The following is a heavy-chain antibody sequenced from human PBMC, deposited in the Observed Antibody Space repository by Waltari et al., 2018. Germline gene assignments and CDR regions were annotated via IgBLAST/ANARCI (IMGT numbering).Heavy chain of an antibody. CDR1: GGSFSGYY. J-gene: IGHJ5*02. CDR3: ARGWRKYYYDSSGYYP. V-gene: IGHV4-34*01. CDR2: INHSGST. D-gene: IGHD3-22*01. Sequence: QVQLQQWGAGLLKPSETLSLTCAVYGGSFSGYYWSWLRQPPGKGLEWIGEINHSGSTNYNPSLKSRVTISVDTSKNQFSLKLSSVTAADTAVYYCARGWRKYYYDSSGYYPWGQGTLVTVSS.